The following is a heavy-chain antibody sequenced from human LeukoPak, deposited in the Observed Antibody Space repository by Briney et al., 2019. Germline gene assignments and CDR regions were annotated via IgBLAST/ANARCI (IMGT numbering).Heavy chain of an antibody. Sequence: EPSETLSLTCTVSGGSISGYYWSWIRQPPGKGLEWIAYIYYSGSTNYNPSLKSRVTISLDTSKNQFSLKLSSVTAADTAVYYCARHIDYTGYPLDYWGQGILVTVSS. V-gene: IGHV4-59*08. D-gene: IGHD4-11*01. CDR3: ARHIDYTGYPLDY. CDR1: GGSISGYY. CDR2: IYYSGST. J-gene: IGHJ4*02.